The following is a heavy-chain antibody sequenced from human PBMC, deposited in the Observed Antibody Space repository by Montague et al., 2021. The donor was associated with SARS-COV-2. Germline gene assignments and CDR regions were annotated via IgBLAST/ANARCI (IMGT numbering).Heavy chain of an antibody. CDR1: GDSDSSIRAA. V-gene: IGHV6-1*01. CDR2: RYLTSKWYS. D-gene: IGHD2-2*01. CDR3: ARAYCSSTSCYPIDY. J-gene: IGHJ4*02. Sequence: CAISGDSDSSIRAARNWIRQTPARGPEWLGRRYLTSKWYSEYALSVKSRLIIGPDTSKNQFSLRLMSVTPNDTAVYYCARAYCSSTSCYPIDYWSQGTLVTVSA.